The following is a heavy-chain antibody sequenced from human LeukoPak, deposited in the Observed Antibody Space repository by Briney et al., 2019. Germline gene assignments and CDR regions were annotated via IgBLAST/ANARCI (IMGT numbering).Heavy chain of an antibody. CDR3: ARELSGWPFDY. Sequence: ASVKVSCKASGYTFTGYYMHWVRQAPGQGLEWMGWISAYNGNTNYAQKLQGRVTMTTDTSTSTAYMELRSLRSDDTAVYYCARELSGWPFDYWGQGTLVTVSS. CDR1: GYTFTGYY. CDR2: ISAYNGNT. D-gene: IGHD6-19*01. V-gene: IGHV1-18*04. J-gene: IGHJ4*02.